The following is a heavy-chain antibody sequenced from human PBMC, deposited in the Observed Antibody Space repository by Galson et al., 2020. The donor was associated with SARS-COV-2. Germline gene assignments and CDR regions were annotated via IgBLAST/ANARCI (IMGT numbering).Heavy chain of an antibody. V-gene: IGHV3-30*04. Sequence: TGGSLRLSCAASGFTFSSYAMHWVRQAPGKGLEWVAVISYDGSNKYYADSVKGRFTISRDNSKNTLYLQMNSLRAEDTAVYYCARGGYSNDFDYWGQGTLVTVSS. CDR1: GFTFSSYA. CDR2: ISYDGSNK. CDR3: ARGGYSNDFDY. J-gene: IGHJ4*02. D-gene: IGHD4-4*01.